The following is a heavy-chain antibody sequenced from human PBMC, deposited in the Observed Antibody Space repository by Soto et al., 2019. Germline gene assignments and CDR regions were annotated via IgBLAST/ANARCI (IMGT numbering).Heavy chain of an antibody. V-gene: IGHV3-23*01. D-gene: IGHD5-18*01. J-gene: IGHJ4*02. CDR2: IGGRSNNT. CDR1: GFTFRNYA. CDR3: AKVDGSSFRTDH. Sequence: EVQLLESGGGLVQPGGSLRLSCAASGFTFRNYAMTWVRQALGKGPEWVSSIGGRSNNTHYADSVKGRFAISRDNSQNTLYLHMNSVTAQDTAIYFCAKVDGSSFRTDHWGQGTLVTVSS.